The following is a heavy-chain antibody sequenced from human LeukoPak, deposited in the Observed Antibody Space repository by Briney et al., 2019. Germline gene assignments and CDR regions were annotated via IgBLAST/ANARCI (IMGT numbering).Heavy chain of an antibody. V-gene: IGHV3-23*01. Sequence: GGSLRLSCAASGFTFSSYGMHWVRQAPGKGLEWVSAISGSGGSTYYADSVKGRFTISRDNSKNTLYLQMNSLRAEDTAVYYCAKDPLQHFYGMDVWGQGTTVTVSS. CDR1: GFTFSSYG. D-gene: IGHD3-3*02. CDR2: ISGSGGST. CDR3: AKDPLQHFYGMDV. J-gene: IGHJ6*02.